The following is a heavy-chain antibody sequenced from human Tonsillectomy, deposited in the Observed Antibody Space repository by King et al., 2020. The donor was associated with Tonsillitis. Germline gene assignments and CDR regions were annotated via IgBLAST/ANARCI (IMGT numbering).Heavy chain of an antibody. CDR2: INQDGSVK. CDR3: ARDSAGSLEY. Sequence: VQLVESGGGLVQPGGSLRLSCAASGFTFSTYWMGWVRQAPGKGLEWVANINQDGSVKQYGDSVRGRFAISRDNAKSSVYLQVNSLRGEDTAVYYCARDSAGSLEYWGQGTLVTVSS. V-gene: IGHV3-7*01. D-gene: IGHD4/OR15-4a*01. CDR1: GFTFSTYW. J-gene: IGHJ4*02.